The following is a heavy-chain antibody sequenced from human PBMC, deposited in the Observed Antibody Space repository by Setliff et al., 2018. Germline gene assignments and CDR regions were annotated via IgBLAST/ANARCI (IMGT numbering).Heavy chain of an antibody. J-gene: IGHJ4*02. CDR1: GFTFNKYW. CDR2: IDPDGIGK. Sequence: PGGSLRLSCAASGFTFNKYWMTWVRQAPGKGLEWVANIDPDGIGKYYIDSVRGRFTISRDNAQKTLYLHMNSLRVEDTAVYYCARFACSGGSCYLSSSDYWGQGTLVTVSS. V-gene: IGHV3-7*01. CDR3: ARFACSGGSCYLSSSDY. D-gene: IGHD2-15*01.